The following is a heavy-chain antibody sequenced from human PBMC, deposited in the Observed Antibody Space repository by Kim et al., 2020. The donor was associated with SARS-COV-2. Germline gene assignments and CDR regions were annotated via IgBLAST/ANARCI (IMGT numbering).Heavy chain of an antibody. CDR2: ISSSGSTI. CDR3: ASTHYYDSSGYYYEVQRTFDAFDI. CDR1: GFTFSDYY. Sequence: GGSLRLSCAASGFTFSDYYMSWIRQAPGKGLEWVSYISSSGSTIYYADSVKGRFTISRDNAKNSLYLQMNSLRAEDTAVYYCASTHYYDSSGYYYEVQRTFDAFDIWGQGTMVTVSS. D-gene: IGHD3-22*01. J-gene: IGHJ3*02. V-gene: IGHV3-11*04.